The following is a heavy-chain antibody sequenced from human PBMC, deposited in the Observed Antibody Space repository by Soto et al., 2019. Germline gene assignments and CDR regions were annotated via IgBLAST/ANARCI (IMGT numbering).Heavy chain of an antibody. Sequence: SETLSLTCAVYGGSFSGYYWSWIRQPPGKGLEWIGEINHSGSTNYNPSLKSRVTISVDTSKNQFSLKLSSVTAADTAVYYCARRSILWFEELPLWFDPWGQGTLVTVSS. CDR2: INHSGST. D-gene: IGHD3-10*01. CDR1: GGSFSGYY. CDR3: ARRSILWFEELPLWFDP. V-gene: IGHV4-34*01. J-gene: IGHJ5*02.